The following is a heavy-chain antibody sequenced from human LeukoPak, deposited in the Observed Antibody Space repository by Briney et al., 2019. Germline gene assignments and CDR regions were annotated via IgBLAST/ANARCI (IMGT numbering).Heavy chain of an antibody. CDR1: GFTFSDYA. Sequence: GGSLRLSCAASGFTFSDYAMHWVRQAPGKGLDWVALISYDGSDRYYADSVKGRFTISRDNSKNTLYLQMNSLRAEDTAIYYCAKVTYGSGTYGAFDSWGQGTLVTVSS. D-gene: IGHD3-10*01. CDR3: AKVTYGSGTYGAFDS. V-gene: IGHV3-30*18. J-gene: IGHJ4*02. CDR2: ISYDGSDR.